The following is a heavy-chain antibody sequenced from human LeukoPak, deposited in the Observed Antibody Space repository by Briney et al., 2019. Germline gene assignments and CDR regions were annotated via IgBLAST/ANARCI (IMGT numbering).Heavy chain of an antibody. CDR2: INHSGST. CDR3: ARAIFVMVSGVNWFDP. D-gene: IGHD5-18*01. V-gene: IGHV4-39*07. CDR1: GGSISSSSYY. J-gene: IGHJ5*02. Sequence: SETLSLTCTVSGGSISSSSYYWSWIRQPPGKGLEWIGEINHSGSTNYNPSLKSRVTTSVDTSKNQFSLKLSSVTAADTAVYYCARAIFVMVSGVNWFDPWGQGTLVTVSS.